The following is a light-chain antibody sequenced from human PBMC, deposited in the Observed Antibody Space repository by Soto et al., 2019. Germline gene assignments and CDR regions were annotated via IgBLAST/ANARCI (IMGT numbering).Light chain of an antibody. CDR1: QSVSSNY. J-gene: IGKJ3*01. Sequence: EVVLTQSPGTLSLSPGERATLSCRASQSVSSNYLAWYQQKPDQAPRLLIYGASSRATGIPDRFSGRGTGTDVTLTISRLEREDFAVYYCQQYGNSPRITFGPGTKVEIK. CDR3: QQYGNSPRIT. V-gene: IGKV3-20*01. CDR2: GAS.